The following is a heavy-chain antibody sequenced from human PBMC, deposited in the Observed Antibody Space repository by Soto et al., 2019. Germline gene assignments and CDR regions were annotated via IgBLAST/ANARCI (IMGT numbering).Heavy chain of an antibody. CDR3: ARDGQPGGMDV. CDR1: GGSISNPIYY. J-gene: IGHJ6*02. CDR2: IFYSGSA. V-gene: IGHV4-39*07. Sequence: SETLSLTCSVSGGSISNPIYYWAWIRQPPGKGLEWIGSIFYSGSAYYNPSLKSRVTISVDTSQNQFSLKLSSVTAADTAVYYCARDGQPGGMDVWGQGTTVTVSS.